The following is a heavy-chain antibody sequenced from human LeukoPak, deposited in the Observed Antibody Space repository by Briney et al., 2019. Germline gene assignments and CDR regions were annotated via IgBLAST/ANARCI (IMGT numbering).Heavy chain of an antibody. CDR3: ARERAMVRGQYRFDY. Sequence: GGSLRLSCAASGFTFSSYWMSWVRQAPGKGLEWVANIKQDGSEKYYVDSVKGRFTISRDNAKNSLYLQMNSLRAEDTAVYYCARERAMVRGQYRFDYWGQGTLVTVSS. D-gene: IGHD3-10*01. CDR2: IKQDGSEK. J-gene: IGHJ4*02. CDR1: GFTFSSYW. V-gene: IGHV3-7*01.